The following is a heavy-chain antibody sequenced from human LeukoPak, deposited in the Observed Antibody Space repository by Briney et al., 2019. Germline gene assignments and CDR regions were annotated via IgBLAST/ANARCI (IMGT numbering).Heavy chain of an antibody. J-gene: IGHJ4*02. V-gene: IGHV4-61*01. CDR1: DYSISSGYY. Sequence: ASETLSLTCAVSDYSISSGYYWSWIRQPPGKGLEWIGYIYYSGSTNYNPSLKSRVTISVDTSKNQFSLKLSSVTAADTAVYYCARVPSGSYYRGSYFDYWGQGTLVTVSS. CDR2: IYYSGST. CDR3: ARVPSGSYYRGSYFDY. D-gene: IGHD1-26*01.